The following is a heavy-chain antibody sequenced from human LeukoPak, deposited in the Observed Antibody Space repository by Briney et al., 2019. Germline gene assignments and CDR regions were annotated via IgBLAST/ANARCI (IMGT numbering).Heavy chain of an antibody. Sequence: PGGSLRLSCAASGIIFSNYAMHWVRQGPGKGLECISTISSDGGSTYYANSVKGRFTISRDNSKNTLYLQMGSVRAEDMAVYYCARGRQGAKTRYFDLWGRGTRVTVSS. V-gene: IGHV3-64*01. CDR1: GIIFSNYA. J-gene: IGHJ2*01. D-gene: IGHD1-26*01. CDR2: ISSDGGST. CDR3: ARGRQGAKTRYFDL.